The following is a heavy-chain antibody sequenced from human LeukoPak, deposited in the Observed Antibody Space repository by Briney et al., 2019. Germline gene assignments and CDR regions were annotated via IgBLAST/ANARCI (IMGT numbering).Heavy chain of an antibody. CDR3: ATVRGYDSRDLDY. D-gene: IGHD3-22*01. CDR2: IKEDGSEQ. J-gene: IGHJ4*02. Sequence: GGSLRLSCAASGFTFSSYWMNWVRQAPGKGLEWVANIKEDGSEQYYVDSVKGRFTISRDNAKNSVYLQMNSLRAEDTAIYFCATVRGYDSRDLDYWGQGTLVTVSS. V-gene: IGHV3-7*01. CDR1: GFTFSSYW.